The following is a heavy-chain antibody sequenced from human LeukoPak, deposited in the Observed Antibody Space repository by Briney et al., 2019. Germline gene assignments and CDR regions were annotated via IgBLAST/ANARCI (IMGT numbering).Heavy chain of an antibody. CDR3: AKVWAATRDAFDI. Sequence: GGSLRLSCAASGFTFSSYALSWVCQAPGKGLEWVSAISGSGGSTYYADSVKGRFTISRDNSKNTLYLQMNSLRAEDTAVYYCAKVWAATRDAFDIWGQGTMVTVSS. CDR2: ISGSGGST. D-gene: IGHD3-16*01. V-gene: IGHV3-23*01. J-gene: IGHJ3*02. CDR1: GFTFSSYA.